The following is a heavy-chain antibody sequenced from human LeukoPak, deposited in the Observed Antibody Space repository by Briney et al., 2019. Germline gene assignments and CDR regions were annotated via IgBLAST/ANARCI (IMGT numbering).Heavy chain of an antibody. D-gene: IGHD3-22*01. Sequence: PSETLSLTCTVSGGSISSYYWSWIRQPAGKGLEWIGYIYYSGSTNYNPSLKSRVTISVDTSKNQFSLKLSSVTAADTAVYYCARGDTSGSNWLDPWGQGTLVTVSS. CDR2: IYYSGST. CDR3: ARGDTSGSNWLDP. V-gene: IGHV4-59*01. CDR1: GGSISSYY. J-gene: IGHJ5*02.